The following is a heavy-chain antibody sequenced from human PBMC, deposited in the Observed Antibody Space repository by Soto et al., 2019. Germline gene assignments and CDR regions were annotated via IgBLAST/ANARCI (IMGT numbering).Heavy chain of an antibody. J-gene: IGHJ4*02. V-gene: IGHV1-69*13. CDR1: GGTFSSYA. CDR3: ARGDSSGYYSAPFDY. Sequence: SVKVSCKASGGTFSSYAISWVRQAPGQGLEWMGGIIPIFGTANYAQKFQGRVTITADESTSTAYMELSSLRSEDTAVYYCARGDSSGYYSAPFDYWGQGTPGTV. CDR2: IIPIFGTA. D-gene: IGHD3-22*01.